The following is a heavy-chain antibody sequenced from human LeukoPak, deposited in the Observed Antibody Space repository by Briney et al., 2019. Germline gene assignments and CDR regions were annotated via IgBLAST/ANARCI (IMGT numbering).Heavy chain of an antibody. D-gene: IGHD5-18*01. CDR3: ARDTKKLWYYQTQNWFDP. V-gene: IGHV4-39*07. J-gene: IGHJ5*02. CDR2: IYYSGST. Sequence: SETLSLTCTVYGGSISSSSYYWGWIRQPPGKGLEWIGSIYYSGSTYYNPSLKSRVTISVDTSKNQFSLKLSSVTAAGTAVYYCARDTKKLWYYQTQNWFDPWGQGTLVTVSS. CDR1: GGSISSSSYY.